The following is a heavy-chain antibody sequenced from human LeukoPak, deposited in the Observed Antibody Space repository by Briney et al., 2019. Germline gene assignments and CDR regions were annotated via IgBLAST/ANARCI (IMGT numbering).Heavy chain of an antibody. J-gene: IGHJ4*02. CDR3: ARGNFDY. CDR1: GFTFSSYA. CDR2: ISSNGGST. V-gene: IGHV3-64*01. Sequence: SGGSLRLFCAASGFTFSSYAMRWVRQAPGKGLEYVSAISSNGGSTYYANSVKGRFTISRDNSKNTLYLQMGRLRAEDMAVYYCARGNFDYWGQGTLVTVSS. D-gene: IGHD3-10*01.